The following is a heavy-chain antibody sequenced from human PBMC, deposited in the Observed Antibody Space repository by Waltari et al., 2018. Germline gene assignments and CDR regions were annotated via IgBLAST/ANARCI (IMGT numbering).Heavy chain of an antibody. CDR3: ARPLPGTTMIFDS. D-gene: IGHD1-1*01. Sequence: EEQLVESGGDLVKPGWSLRLSCAGSGFTFSSYSMNWVRQAPGKGREWVSSISSTGHYIYYADSVRGRFTISRDNANNSLYLQMNNLRADDTAIYYCARPLPGTTMIFDSWGQGTLVTVSS. V-gene: IGHV3-21*01. CDR2: ISSTGHYI. J-gene: IGHJ4*02. CDR1: GFTFSSYS.